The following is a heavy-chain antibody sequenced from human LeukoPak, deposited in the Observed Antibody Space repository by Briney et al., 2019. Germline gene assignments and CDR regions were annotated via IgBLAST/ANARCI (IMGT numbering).Heavy chain of an antibody. CDR3: AGTGLYFDY. J-gene: IGHJ4*02. Sequence: SETLSLTCNVSGASISGYYWSWIRQSPGKGLEWIGYIYYGGSTNYNPSLKSRVTISLDTSKKQFSLKLTSVTAADTALYYCAGTGLYFDYWGQGSLVSVSS. V-gene: IGHV4-59*01. CDR2: IYYGGST. CDR1: GASISGYY. D-gene: IGHD7-27*01.